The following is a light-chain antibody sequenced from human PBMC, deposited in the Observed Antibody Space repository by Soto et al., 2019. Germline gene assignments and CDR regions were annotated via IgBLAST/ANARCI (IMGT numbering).Light chain of an antibody. V-gene: IGKV3-15*01. CDR1: QSAISN. CDR3: QQYGSSLTWT. Sequence: EIVITQSPATLSVSPGERVTLSCSASQSAISNLAWYQQKPGQTPRLLIYDASTRATDIPARFSGSGSGTDFTLTISRLEPEDFAVYYCQQYGSSLTWTFGQGTKVDIK. J-gene: IGKJ1*01. CDR2: DAS.